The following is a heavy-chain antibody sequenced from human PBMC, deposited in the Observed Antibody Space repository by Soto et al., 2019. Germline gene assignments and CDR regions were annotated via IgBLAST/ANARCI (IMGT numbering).Heavy chain of an antibody. CDR1: GFTLCSYA. CDR2: ISGSGGST. CDR3: AKDRPTVVRGSCNWFDP. V-gene: IGHV3-23*01. J-gene: IGHJ5*02. Sequence: GGSLRLSCAASGFTLCSYAMSWVRQAPGKGLEWVSAISGSGGSTYYADSVKGRFTISRDNSKNTLYLQMNSLRAEDTAVYYCAKDRPTVVRGSCNWFDPWGQGTLVTVSS. D-gene: IGHD4-17*01.